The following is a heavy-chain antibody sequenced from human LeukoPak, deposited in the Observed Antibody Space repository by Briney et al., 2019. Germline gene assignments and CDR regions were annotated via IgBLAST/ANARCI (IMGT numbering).Heavy chain of an antibody. CDR1: GGAFSGYY. V-gene: IGHV4-34*01. Sequence: SETLSLTCAVYGGAFSGYYWSWIRQPPGKGLEWIGEINHSGSTNYNPSLKSRVTISVDTSKNQFSLKLSSVTAADTAVYYYTRKSGHFDYWGQGTLVTVSS. CDR2: INHSGST. J-gene: IGHJ4*02. CDR3: TRKSGHFDY. D-gene: IGHD3-10*01.